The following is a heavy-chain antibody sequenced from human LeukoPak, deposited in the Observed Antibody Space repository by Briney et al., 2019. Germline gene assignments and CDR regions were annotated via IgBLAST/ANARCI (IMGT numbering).Heavy chain of an antibody. Sequence: PGGSLRLSCAASRSTFSRDWMSWVRQAPGGGLEFVANIRQDGGTVNYVDSVKGRFTISRDNAKDSLYLQMNSPRADDTAVYYCTRDLGGGYFDDWGQGILVTVSS. CDR3: TRDLGGGYFDD. D-gene: IGHD3-16*01. V-gene: IGHV3-7*01. CDR1: RSTFSRDW. CDR2: IRQDGGTV. J-gene: IGHJ4*02.